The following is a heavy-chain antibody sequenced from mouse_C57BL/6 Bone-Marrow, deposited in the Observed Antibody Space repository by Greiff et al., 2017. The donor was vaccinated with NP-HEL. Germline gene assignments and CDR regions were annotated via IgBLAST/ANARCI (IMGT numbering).Heavy chain of an antibody. D-gene: IGHD2-1*01. J-gene: IGHJ3*01. CDR2: INPSSGYT. CDR3: ANYGNYGWFAY. Sequence: VQLKESGAELARPGASVKMSCKASGYTFTSYTMHWVKQRPGQGLEWIGYINPSSGYTKYNQKFKDKATLTADKSSSTAYMQLSSLTSEDSAVYYCANYGNYGWFAYWGQGTLVTVSA. CDR1: GYTFTSYT. V-gene: IGHV1-4*01.